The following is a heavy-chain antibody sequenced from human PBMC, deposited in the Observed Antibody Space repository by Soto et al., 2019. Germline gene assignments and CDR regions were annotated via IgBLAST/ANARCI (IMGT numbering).Heavy chain of an antibody. V-gene: IGHV4-59*01. D-gene: IGHD3-3*01. CDR1: GGSISSYY. J-gene: IGHJ5*02. Sequence: SETLSLTCTVSGGSISSYYWSWIRQPPGKGLEWIGYIYYSGSTNYNPSLKSRVTISVDTSKNQFSLKLSSVTAADTAVYYCARDRNNDFWSGYPEGNWFDPWGQGTLVTVS. CDR3: ARDRNNDFWSGYPEGNWFDP. CDR2: IYYSGST.